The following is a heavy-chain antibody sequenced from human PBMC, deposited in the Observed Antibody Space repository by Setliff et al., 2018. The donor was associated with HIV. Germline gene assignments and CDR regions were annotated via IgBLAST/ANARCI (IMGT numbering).Heavy chain of an antibody. CDR2: IYPGDSDT. CDR1: GYSFTSYW. D-gene: IGHD3-22*01. CDR3: ARRKDDSSGYYRPHGAFDI. Sequence: PGESLKISCKGSGYSFTSYWIGWVRQMPGKGLGWMGIIYPGDSDTRYSPSFQGQVTISADKSISTAYLQWSSLKASDTAMYYCARRKDDSSGYYRPHGAFDIWGQGTMVTVSS. V-gene: IGHV5-51*01. J-gene: IGHJ3*02.